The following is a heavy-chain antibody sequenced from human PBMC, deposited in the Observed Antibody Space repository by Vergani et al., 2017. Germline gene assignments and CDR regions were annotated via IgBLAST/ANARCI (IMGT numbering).Heavy chain of an antibody. Sequence: QVQLVQSGAAVKKPGASVKVSCKASGYTFTSYAMHWVRQAPGQRLKWMGWINTGNGNTKYSQKFQGRVTITRDTSASTAYMELSSLRSEDTAVYYCARDGVRGVIGRWGQGTLVTVSS. CDR2: INTGNGNT. D-gene: IGHD3-10*01. CDR3: ARDGVRGVIGR. J-gene: IGHJ4*02. CDR1: GYTFTSYA. V-gene: IGHV1-3*04.